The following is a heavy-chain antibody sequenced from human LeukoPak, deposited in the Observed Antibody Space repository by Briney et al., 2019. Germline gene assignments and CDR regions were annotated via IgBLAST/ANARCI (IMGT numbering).Heavy chain of an antibody. CDR2: ISSSNDYI. V-gene: IGHV3-21*01. D-gene: IGHD5-12*01. CDR1: GFTFSTYS. CDR3: ARDSAYDHGPFDP. Sequence: GGSLRLSCAASGFTFSTYSMNWVRQAPGKGLEWVSCISSSNDYIYYADSVKGRFTISRDNAKNSLYLQMNSLRAEDTAVYYCARDSAYDHGPFDPWGQGTLVTVSS. J-gene: IGHJ5*02.